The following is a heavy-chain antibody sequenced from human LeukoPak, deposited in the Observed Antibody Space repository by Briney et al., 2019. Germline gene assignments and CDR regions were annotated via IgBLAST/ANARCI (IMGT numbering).Heavy chain of an antibody. D-gene: IGHD3-9*01. Sequence: SRTLSLTCTVSGGSISSGSYYWSWIRQPPGKGLEWIGEINHSGSTNYNPSLKSRVTISVDTSKNQFSLKLSSVTAADTAVYYCARGPSPQYDILTGPQRGMDVWGQGTTVTVSS. CDR3: ARGPSPQYDILTGPQRGMDV. J-gene: IGHJ6*02. CDR1: GGSISSGSYY. CDR2: INHSGST. V-gene: IGHV4-39*07.